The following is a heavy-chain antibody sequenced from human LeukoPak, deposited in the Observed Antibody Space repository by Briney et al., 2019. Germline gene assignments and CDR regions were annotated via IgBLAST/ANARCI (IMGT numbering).Heavy chain of an antibody. J-gene: IGHJ6*03. CDR2: MNPNSGNT. CDR1: GYTFTGYY. D-gene: IGHD6-13*01. CDR3: ARTSSSMVQSPNYYYYYMDV. V-gene: IGHV1-8*03. Sequence: PGASAKVSCKASGYTFTGYYIHWERQAPGQGLEWMGWMNPNSGNTGYAQKFQGRVTITRNTSISTAYMELSSLRSEDTAVYYCARTSSSMVQSPNYYYYYMDVWGKGTTVTVSS.